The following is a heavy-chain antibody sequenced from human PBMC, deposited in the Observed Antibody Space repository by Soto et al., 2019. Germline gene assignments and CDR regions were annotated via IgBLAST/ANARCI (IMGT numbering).Heavy chain of an antibody. CDR1: GYTFTSYG. Sequence: QVQLVQSGAEVKKPGASVKVSCKASGYTFTSYGISWVRQAPGQGLEWMGWISAYNGNTNYAQKLQGRVTMTTDTSTSTAYMELRSLRSDDTAVYYCAREILGYSNYVYYYYYGMDVWGQGTTVTVSS. V-gene: IGHV1-18*04. D-gene: IGHD4-4*01. CDR3: AREILGYSNYVYYYYYGMDV. J-gene: IGHJ6*02. CDR2: ISAYNGNT.